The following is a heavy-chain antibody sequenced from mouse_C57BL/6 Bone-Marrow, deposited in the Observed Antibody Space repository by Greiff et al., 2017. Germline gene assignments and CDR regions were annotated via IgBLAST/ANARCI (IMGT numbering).Heavy chain of an antibody. CDR1: GFTFSSYA. CDR2: ISDGGSYT. CDR3: ARDRRLRRRFAY. D-gene: IGHD2-4*01. J-gene: IGHJ3*01. V-gene: IGHV5-4*01. Sequence: EVNVVESGGGLVKPGGSLKLSCAASGFTFSSYAMSWVRQTPEQRLEWVATISDGGSYTYYPDNVKGRFTISRDNAKNNLYLQMSHLKSEDTAMYYCARDRRLRRRFAYWGQGTLAPVSA.